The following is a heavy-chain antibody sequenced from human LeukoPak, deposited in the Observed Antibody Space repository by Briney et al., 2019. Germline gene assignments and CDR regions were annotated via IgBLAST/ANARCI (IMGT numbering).Heavy chain of an antibody. CDR3: ARGSSNWSTRFHS. CDR1: GYTFTNFY. V-gene: IGHV1-2*02. Sequence: GASVTVSCKASGYTFTNFYTQWVRQAPGQGLEWMGWINPDSGDSNYTQHFQGRVTMTRDTSTSTAYMELSRLRSDDTAVYYCARGSSNWSTRFHSWGQGTLVTVSS. CDR2: INPDSGDS. D-gene: IGHD6-13*01. J-gene: IGHJ4*02.